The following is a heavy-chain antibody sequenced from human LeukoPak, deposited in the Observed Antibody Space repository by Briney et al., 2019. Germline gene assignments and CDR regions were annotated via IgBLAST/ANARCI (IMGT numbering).Heavy chain of an antibody. CDR3: AKGGKWDVTPFDY. CDR1: GFTFTSYS. V-gene: IGHV3-23*01. D-gene: IGHD1-26*01. J-gene: IGHJ4*02. CDR2: ISGGGGST. Sequence: GGPLRLSCAASGFTFTSYSMNWVRQAPGKGLEWVSTISGGGGSTYYADSVKGRFTISRDNSKNTLYLQVNSLRAEDTAVYYCAKGGKWDVTPFDYWGQGTLVTVSS.